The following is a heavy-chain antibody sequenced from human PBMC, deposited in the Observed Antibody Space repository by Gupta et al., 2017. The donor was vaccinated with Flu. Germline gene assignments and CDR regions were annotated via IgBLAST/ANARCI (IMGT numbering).Heavy chain of an antibody. Sequence: QVQLQESGPGLVKPSQTLSLTCTVPGGSIRRGSYFWSWIRQPAGKGLEWIGRVYASGTTHYNPSLKSRVTISVDTSKNQFSLELSSVTAADTAVFYCARYSDYYDTGDHAFDIWGQGTMVTVSS. CDR1: GGSIRRGSYF. CDR2: VYASGTT. V-gene: IGHV4-61*02. D-gene: IGHD3-22*01. J-gene: IGHJ3*02. CDR3: ARYSDYYDTGDHAFDI.